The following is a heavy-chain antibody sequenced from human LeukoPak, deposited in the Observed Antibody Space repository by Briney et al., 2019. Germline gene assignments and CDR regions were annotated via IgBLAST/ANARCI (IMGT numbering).Heavy chain of an antibody. V-gene: IGHV5-51*01. D-gene: IGHD6-6*01. CDR3: ARLAYSSSVSYYFDY. CDR2: VYPGDSDT. J-gene: IGHJ4*02. CDR1: GYSFASYW. Sequence: GESLKISCKGSGYSFASYWIGWVRQMPGKGLEWMGVVYPGDSDTRYSPSFQGQVTISADKSISTAYLQWSSLKASDTAMYYCARLAYSSSVSYYFDYWGQGTLVTVSS.